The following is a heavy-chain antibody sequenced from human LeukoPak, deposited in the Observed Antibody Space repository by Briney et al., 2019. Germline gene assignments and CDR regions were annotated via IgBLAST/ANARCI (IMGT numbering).Heavy chain of an antibody. CDR1: GFSFTSYW. CDR2: INPGDSDT. J-gene: IGHJ4*02. D-gene: IGHD2-15*01. Sequence: GESLKISCKGSGFSFTSYWIGWVRQMPGKGLEWMGIINPGDSDTRYSPSFQGHVTISADKSISTAYLQWSSLKASDTAMYYCARRYCSGGSCYSFINWGQGTLVTVSS. CDR3: ARRYCSGGSCYSFIN. V-gene: IGHV5-51*01.